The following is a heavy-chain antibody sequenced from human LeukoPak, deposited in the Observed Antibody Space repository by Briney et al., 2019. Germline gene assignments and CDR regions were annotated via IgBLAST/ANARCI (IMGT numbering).Heavy chain of an antibody. CDR3: ARDLDGGYFDY. CDR2: IYYSGST. CDR1: GGSISSYY. Sequence: SETLSLTCTVSGGSISSYYWSWIRQPPGKGLEWIGYIYYSGSTNYNPSLKSRVTISVDMSKNQFSLKLSSVTAADTAVYYCARDLDGGYFDYWAREPWSPSPQ. J-gene: IGHJ4*02. V-gene: IGHV4-59*12.